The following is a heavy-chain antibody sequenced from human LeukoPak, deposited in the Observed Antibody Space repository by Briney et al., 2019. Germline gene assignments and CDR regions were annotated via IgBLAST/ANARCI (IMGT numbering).Heavy chain of an antibody. CDR3: ASGGLVVPAASLDY. Sequence: GGSLRLSCAASGFTFSSYAMHWVRQAPGKGLEWVSAISGSGGSTYYADSVKGRFTISRDNSKNTLYLQMNSLRAEDTAVYYCASGGLVVPAASLDYWGQGTLVTVSS. V-gene: IGHV3-23*01. J-gene: IGHJ4*02. CDR2: ISGSGGST. CDR1: GFTFSSYA. D-gene: IGHD2-2*01.